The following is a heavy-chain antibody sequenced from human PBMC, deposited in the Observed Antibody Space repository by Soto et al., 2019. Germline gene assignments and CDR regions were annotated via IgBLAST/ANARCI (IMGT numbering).Heavy chain of an antibody. CDR2: ISATGDTT. D-gene: IGHD3-10*01. V-gene: IGHV3-23*01. CDR3: ARDGVRGALPQYGMDV. Sequence: EVQLLESGGGLVQPGGSLRLSCAASGFTFNDFAINWVRQTPGKGLEWVSVISATGDTTYNADSVKGRFTISRDNSKNSLFLHLSGLTADDTAVYYCARDGVRGALPQYGMDVWGQGTTVTVSS. CDR1: GFTFNDFA. J-gene: IGHJ6*02.